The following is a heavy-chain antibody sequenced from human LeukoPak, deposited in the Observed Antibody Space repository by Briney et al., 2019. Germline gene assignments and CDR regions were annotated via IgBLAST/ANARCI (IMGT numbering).Heavy chain of an antibody. CDR3: ARDDGSATMGFDS. J-gene: IGHJ4*02. Sequence: SVKVSCTASGTTFIRSAISWVRQAPGQGLEWMGAVIAILGTTNYAQKFQDRVSITRDESTSTAYMEVTSPRSVDTAVYYCARDDGSATMGFDSWGQGTLVTVSS. CDR1: GTTFIRSA. CDR2: VIAILGTT. V-gene: IGHV1-69*05. D-gene: IGHD1-26*01.